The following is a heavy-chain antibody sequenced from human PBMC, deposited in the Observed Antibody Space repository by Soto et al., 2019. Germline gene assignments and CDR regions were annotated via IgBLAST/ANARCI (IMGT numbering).Heavy chain of an antibody. J-gene: IGHJ3*02. CDR1: GFAFSSHP. CDR2: ISDGGDLT. V-gene: IGHV3-23*01. Sequence: GGSLRLSCATSGFAFSSHPMSWVRQAPEKGLEWVAGISDGGDLTYNADSVRGRFTISRDNSRNTLYLQMNSLRAEDTAVYYCARRVIGSSRAFDIWGQGTMVTVSS. CDR3: ARRVIGSSRAFDI. D-gene: IGHD3-10*01.